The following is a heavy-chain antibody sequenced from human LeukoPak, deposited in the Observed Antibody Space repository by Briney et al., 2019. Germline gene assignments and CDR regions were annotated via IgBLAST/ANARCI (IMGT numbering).Heavy chain of an antibody. CDR1: GFSFRSSG. D-gene: IGHD6-19*01. CDR2: IWYDGSKE. J-gene: IGHJ4*02. Sequence: PGGSLRLSCAASGFSFRSSGMHWVRQAPGKGLERVAIIWYDGSKEYYADSVKGRFTISKDNSKNTLYLQMNSLRAEDTAVYYCARHHGGWLTLDFWGQGTLVTVSS. V-gene: IGHV3-33*01. CDR3: ARHHGGWLTLDF.